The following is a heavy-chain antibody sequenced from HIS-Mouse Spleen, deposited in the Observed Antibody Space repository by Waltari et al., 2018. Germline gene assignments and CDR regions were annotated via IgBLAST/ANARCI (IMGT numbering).Heavy chain of an antibody. CDR3: ARMGPASGSYGDY. J-gene: IGHJ4*02. CDR2: INNSGST. Sequence: QVQLQQWGAGLLKPSETLSLTCPVYGGSSVGYYWSWIRQPPGKGLEWIGEINNSGSTNYNPSLKSRVTITVDTSKNQFSLKLSSVTAADTAVYYCARMGPASGSYGDYWGQGTLVTVSS. V-gene: IGHV4-34*01. CDR1: GGSSVGYY. D-gene: IGHD1-26*01.